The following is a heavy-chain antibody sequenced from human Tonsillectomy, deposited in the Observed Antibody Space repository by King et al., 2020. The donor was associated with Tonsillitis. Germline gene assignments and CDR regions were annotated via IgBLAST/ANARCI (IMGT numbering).Heavy chain of an antibody. CDR1: GGSISSSNYY. Sequence: VQLQESGPGLVKPSETLSLTCTVSGGSISSSNYYWGWIRQPPGRGLEWIGSIYYSGSTYYNPSLKSRVTISLDTSKNHFSLKLSSVTAADTAVYYCARRRYSEPLFDYWGQGTLVTVSS. CDR2: IYYSGST. CDR3: ARRRYSEPLFDY. V-gene: IGHV4-39*07. J-gene: IGHJ4*02. D-gene: IGHD5-18*01.